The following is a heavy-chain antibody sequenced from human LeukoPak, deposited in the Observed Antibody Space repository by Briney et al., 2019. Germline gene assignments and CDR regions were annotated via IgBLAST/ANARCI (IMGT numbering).Heavy chain of an antibody. D-gene: IGHD3-22*01. Sequence: SETLSLTCDVSGYSITFGHLWGWIRQPPGKGLEWIASINHSGRTYYTLSLKSRVTISVDTLKNQLSLEVTSVTAEDTAIYFCARESSAVAHTMIRDWLDPWGQGTLVTVSS. CDR3: ARESSAVAHTMIRDWLDP. V-gene: IGHV4-38-2*02. J-gene: IGHJ5*02. CDR2: INHSGRT. CDR1: GYSITFGHL.